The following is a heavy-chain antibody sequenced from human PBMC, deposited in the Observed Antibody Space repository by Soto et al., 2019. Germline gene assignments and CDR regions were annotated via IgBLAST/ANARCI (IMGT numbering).Heavy chain of an antibody. CDR1: GGSISSGGYS. CDR3: SRFGESSNWFDP. Sequence: TSETLSLTCAVSGGSISSGGYSWSWIRQPPGKGLEWIGYIYHSGSTYYNPSLKSRVTISVDRSKNQFSLKLSSVTAADTAVYYCSRFGESSNWFDPWGQGTLVTVSS. J-gene: IGHJ5*02. D-gene: IGHD3-10*01. V-gene: IGHV4-30-2*01. CDR2: IYHSGST.